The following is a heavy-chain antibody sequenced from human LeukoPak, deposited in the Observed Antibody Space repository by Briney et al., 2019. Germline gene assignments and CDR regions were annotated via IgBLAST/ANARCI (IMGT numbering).Heavy chain of an antibody. CDR3: ARVAMYYYDSSGYHFDY. CDR2: ISAYNGNT. CDR1: GYTFTSYG. D-gene: IGHD3-22*01. J-gene: IGHJ4*02. V-gene: IGHV1-18*01. Sequence: VASVKVSCKASGYTFTSYGISWVRQAPGQGLEWMGWISAYNGNTNYAQKLQGRVTMTTDTSTSTAYMELRSLRSDDTAVYYCARVAMYYYDSSGYHFDYWGQGTLVTVSS.